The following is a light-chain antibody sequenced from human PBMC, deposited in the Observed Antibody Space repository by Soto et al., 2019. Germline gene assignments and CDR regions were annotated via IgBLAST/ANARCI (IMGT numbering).Light chain of an antibody. V-gene: IGKV1-5*01. Sequence: DIQMTQFPSTLSASVGDRVTITCRASESINNWLAWYQQKPGKAPKLLIYDASSLGSGVPSRFSGSGSGTEFTLAIGSLQPDDFATYYCQQYDSYSLTFGQGTKVEIK. CDR2: DAS. J-gene: IGKJ1*01. CDR3: QQYDSYSLT. CDR1: ESINNW.